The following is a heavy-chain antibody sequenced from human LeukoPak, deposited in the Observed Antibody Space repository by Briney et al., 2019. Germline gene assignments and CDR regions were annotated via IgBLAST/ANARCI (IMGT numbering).Heavy chain of an antibody. D-gene: IGHD4-17*01. CDR3: AGVYRDHLHY. Sequence: GESLKISCQGSGYSFTDYWIGWVRQMPGKGLEWMGIIYPGDSDTRYSPSFQGQVIISVDKSIATAYLQWTSLKASDTAMYYCAGVYRDHLHYWGQGTLVSVSS. CDR2: IYPGDSDT. CDR1: GYSFTDYW. J-gene: IGHJ4*02. V-gene: IGHV5-51*01.